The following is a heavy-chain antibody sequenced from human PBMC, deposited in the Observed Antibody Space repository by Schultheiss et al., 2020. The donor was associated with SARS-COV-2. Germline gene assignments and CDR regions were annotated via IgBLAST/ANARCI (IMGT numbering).Heavy chain of an antibody. Sequence: SQTLSLTCTVSGGSISSSSYYWGWIRQPPGKGLEWIGSIYYSGSTYYNPSLKSRVTISVDTSKNQFSLKLSSVTAADTAVYYCARDPYCSSTSCQSFDYWGQGTLVTVAS. D-gene: IGHD2-2*01. CDR1: GGSISSSSYY. CDR3: ARDPYCSSTSCQSFDY. V-gene: IGHV4-39*07. J-gene: IGHJ4*02. CDR2: IYYSGST.